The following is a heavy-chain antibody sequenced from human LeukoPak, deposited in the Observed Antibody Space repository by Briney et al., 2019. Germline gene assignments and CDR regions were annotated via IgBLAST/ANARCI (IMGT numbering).Heavy chain of an antibody. CDR2: ISYDGSNK. Sequence: GGSLRLSCAASGFTFSSYGMHWVRQAPGKGLEWVAVISYDGSNKYYADSVKGRFTISRDNSKNTLYLQMNSLRAEDTAVYYCANLEEQLEDFDYWGQGTLATVSS. V-gene: IGHV3-30*18. CDR3: ANLEEQLEDFDY. D-gene: IGHD1-1*01. CDR1: GFTFSSYG. J-gene: IGHJ4*02.